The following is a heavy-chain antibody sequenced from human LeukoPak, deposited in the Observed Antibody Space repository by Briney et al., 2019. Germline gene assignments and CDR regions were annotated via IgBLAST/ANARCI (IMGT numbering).Heavy chain of an antibody. CDR3: ARRRIAAAGNSWFDP. CDR1: GGTFSSYA. CDR2: IIPIFGTA. V-gene: IGHV1-69*05. Sequence: SVKVSCKASGGTFSSYAISWVRQAPGQGLEWMGGIIPIFGTANYAQKFQGRVTMTRDTSISTAYMELSRLRSDDTAVYYCARRRIAAAGNSWFDPWGQGTLVTVSS. D-gene: IGHD6-13*01. J-gene: IGHJ5*02.